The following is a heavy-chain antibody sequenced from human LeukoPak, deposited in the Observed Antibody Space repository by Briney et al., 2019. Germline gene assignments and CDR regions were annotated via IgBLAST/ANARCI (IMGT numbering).Heavy chain of an antibody. CDR3: ARARGTVAIDY. V-gene: IGHV4-61*02. CDR2: IYTSGST. D-gene: IGHD5-12*01. J-gene: IGHJ4*02. CDR1: GGSISSGSYY. Sequence: SETLSLTCTVSGGSISSGSYYWSWIRQPAGKGLEWIGRIYTSGSTSYNPSLKSRVTISVDTSKNQFSLKLSSVTAADTAMYYCARARGTVAIDYWGQGTLVTVSS.